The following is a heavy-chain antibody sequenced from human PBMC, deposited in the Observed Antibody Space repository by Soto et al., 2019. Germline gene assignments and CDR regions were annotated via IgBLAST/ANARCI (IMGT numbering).Heavy chain of an antibody. CDR2: TYYRSKWYN. Sequence: PSQTLSLTCVISGDSVSSNSAAWNWIRQSPSRGLEWLGRTYYRSKWYNDYAVSVKSRITINPDTSKNQFSLQLNSVTPEDTAVYYCARGAIFGVVINNWFDPWGQGTLVTVSS. CDR1: GDSVSSNSAA. D-gene: IGHD3-3*01. J-gene: IGHJ5*02. V-gene: IGHV6-1*01. CDR3: ARGAIFGVVINNWFDP.